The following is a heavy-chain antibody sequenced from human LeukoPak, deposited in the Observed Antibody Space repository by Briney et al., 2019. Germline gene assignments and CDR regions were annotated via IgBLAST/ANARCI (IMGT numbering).Heavy chain of an antibody. Sequence: SETLSLTRTVSGGSISSSSYYWGWIRQPPGKGLEWIGSIYYSGSTYYNPSLKSRVTISVDTSKNQFSLKLTSVTAADTAVYYCARLVGSSWYHEVLRGRDYWGQGTLVTVSS. J-gene: IGHJ4*02. CDR2: IYYSGST. CDR1: GGSISSSSYY. V-gene: IGHV4-39*01. D-gene: IGHD6-13*01. CDR3: ARLVGSSWYHEVLRGRDY.